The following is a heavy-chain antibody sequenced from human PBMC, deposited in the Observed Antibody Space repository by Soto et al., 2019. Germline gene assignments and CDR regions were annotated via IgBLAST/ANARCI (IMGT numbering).Heavy chain of an antibody. D-gene: IGHD1-1*01. Sequence: SQTLSLTCAISGYKVSEISAGWNWSRQSPSRGLEWLGRTHIRSKWYNDYAGSVEGRISINADTSKNQFSLQLNSMTPEHTLFFYGPGPGARVGTLDARGQGTPVPVS. V-gene: IGHV6-1*01. J-gene: IGHJ5*02. CDR3: PGPGARVGTLDA. CDR2: THIRSKWYN. CDR1: GYKVSEISAG.